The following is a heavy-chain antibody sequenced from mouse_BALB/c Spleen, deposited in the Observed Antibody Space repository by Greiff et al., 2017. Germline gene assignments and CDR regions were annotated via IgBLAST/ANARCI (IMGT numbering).Heavy chain of an antibody. CDR2: INPSNGGT. V-gene: IGHV1-14*01. D-gene: IGHD2-4*01. CDR1: GYTFTSYV. CDR3: TRDDSHYYAMDY. Sequence: VQLKESGPELVKPGASVKMSCKASGYTFTSYVMHWVKQKPGQGLEWIGYINPSNGGTNFNEKFKSKATLTVDKSSSTAYMQLSSLTSEDSAVYYCTRDDSHYYAMDYWGQGTSVTVSS. J-gene: IGHJ4*01.